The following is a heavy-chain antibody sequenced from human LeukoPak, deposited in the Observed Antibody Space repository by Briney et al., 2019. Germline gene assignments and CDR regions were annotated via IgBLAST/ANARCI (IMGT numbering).Heavy chain of an antibody. V-gene: IGHV3-74*01. Sequence: PGGSLRLSCAASGFTFSSYWIHWVRQAPGKGLVWVSRIKSDGSSTSYADSVKGRFTISRDNAKNTLYLQMNSLRAEDTAVYYCARGYCSGGSRSPSGNGMDVWGQGTTVTVSS. CDR3: ARGYCSGGSRSPSGNGMDV. J-gene: IGHJ6*02. CDR1: GFTFSSYW. CDR2: IKSDGSST. D-gene: IGHD2-15*01.